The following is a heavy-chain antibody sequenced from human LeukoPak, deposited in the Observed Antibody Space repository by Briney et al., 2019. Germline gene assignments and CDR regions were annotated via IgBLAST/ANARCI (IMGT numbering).Heavy chain of an antibody. J-gene: IGHJ4*02. CDR1: GYTLTELP. Sequence: GASVKVSCKVSGYTLTELPMHWVRQAPGKGLEWMGGFDPEDGETIYAQKFQGRVTMTEDTSTDTAYMELSSLRSEDTAVYYCATLTTDYDILTGYFDYWGQGTLVTVSS. CDR3: ATLTTDYDILTGYFDY. V-gene: IGHV1-24*01. CDR2: FDPEDGET. D-gene: IGHD3-9*01.